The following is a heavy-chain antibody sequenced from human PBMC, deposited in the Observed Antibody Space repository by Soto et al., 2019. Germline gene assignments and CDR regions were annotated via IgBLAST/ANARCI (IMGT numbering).Heavy chain of an antibody. CDR3: AITPGWFAGMAV. D-gene: IGHD6-19*01. Sequence: ASVKVSCKASGYDFTNYGITWVRQAPGQGLEWMGWISTYTAKSKSAQKFQGRVTLTTDTSTNTAYMELRSLKSDDTAVYYCAITPGWFAGMAVWGQGTTVTVSS. V-gene: IGHV1-18*04. CDR1: GYDFTNYG. CDR2: ISTYTAKS. J-gene: IGHJ6*02.